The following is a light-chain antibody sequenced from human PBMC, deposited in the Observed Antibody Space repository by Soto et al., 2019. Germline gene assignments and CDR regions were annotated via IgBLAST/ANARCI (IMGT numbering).Light chain of an antibody. Sequence: DIQLTQSPSFLSASVGDRVTITCQASQGISSYLAWYQQKPGKAPDLLIYAASTLQIGVPSRFSGSGSGTEFTLTISSLQPEDFGTYFCQRLNSNHVYTFGQGTKLEIK. CDR1: QGISSY. J-gene: IGKJ2*01. CDR2: AAS. CDR3: QRLNSNHVYT. V-gene: IGKV1-9*01.